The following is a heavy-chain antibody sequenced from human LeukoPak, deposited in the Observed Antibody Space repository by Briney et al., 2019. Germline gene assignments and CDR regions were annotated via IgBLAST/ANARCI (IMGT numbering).Heavy chain of an antibody. Sequence: PSETLSLTCTVSGGSISSYYWSWIRQPPGKGLEWIGHIYYSGSTKYNPSFKSRVTISVDTSKNQFSLKLISVTAADTAVYYCATVVRDDILTGYYIDHWGQGTLVTVSS. J-gene: IGHJ4*02. CDR1: GGSISSYY. CDR2: IYYSGST. D-gene: IGHD3-9*01. CDR3: ATVVRDDILTGYYIDH. V-gene: IGHV4-59*01.